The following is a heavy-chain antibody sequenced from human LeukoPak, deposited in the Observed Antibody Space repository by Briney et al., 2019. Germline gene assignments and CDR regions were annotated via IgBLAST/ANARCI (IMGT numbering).Heavy chain of an antibody. V-gene: IGHV3-48*03. J-gene: IGHJ4*02. CDR2: ISSSGSTI. CDR1: GFTFSSYE. CDR3: ARGTGYDILTGVIDY. Sequence: GGSLRLSCAASGFTFSSYEMNWVRQAPGKGLEWVSYISSSGSTIYYADSVKGRFTISRDNAKNSLYLQMNSLRAEDTAVYYCARGTGYDILTGVIDYWGQGTLVTVSS. D-gene: IGHD3-9*01.